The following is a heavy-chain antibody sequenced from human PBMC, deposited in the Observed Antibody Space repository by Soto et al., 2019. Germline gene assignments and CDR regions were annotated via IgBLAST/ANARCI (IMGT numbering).Heavy chain of an antibody. J-gene: IGHJ4*02. V-gene: IGHV1-46*01. Sequence: ASVKVSCKASGYTFTSYYIHWVRQAPGQGLEWMGIINPSGGSTSYAQKFQGRVTMTRDTSTSTVYMELSSLRSEDTAVYYCARSGTGYYKFDYWGQGTLVTVSS. CDR3: ARSGTGYYKFDY. D-gene: IGHD3-9*01. CDR1: GYTFTSYY. CDR2: INPSGGST.